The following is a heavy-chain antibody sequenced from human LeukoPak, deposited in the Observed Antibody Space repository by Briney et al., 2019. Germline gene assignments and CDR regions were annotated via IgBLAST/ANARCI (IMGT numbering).Heavy chain of an antibody. J-gene: IGHJ6*02. D-gene: IGHD6-13*01. CDR1: GDSVSSNSAA. CDR3: ARTPIAAAGTEYYYYYGMDV. CDR2: TYYRSKWYN. Sequence: SQTLSLTCAISGDSVSSNSAAWNWIRQSPSRGLEWLGRTYYRSKWYNDYAVSVKSRITINPDTSKNQFSLQLNSVTPEDTAVYYCARTPIAAAGTEYYYYYGMDVWGQGTTVTVSS. V-gene: IGHV6-1*01.